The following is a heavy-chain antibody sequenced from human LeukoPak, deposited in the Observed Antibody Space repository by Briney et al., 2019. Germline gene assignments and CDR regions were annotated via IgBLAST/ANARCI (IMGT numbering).Heavy chain of an antibody. CDR1: GYTFTSYD. Sequence: ASVKVSCKASGYTFTSYDINWVRQATGQGLEWMGWMNPNSGNTGYAQKFQGRVTITRNTSISTAYMELSSLRSEDTAVYYCARGLMARDGYNLKLPGDYWGQGTLVTVSS. CDR3: ARGLMARDGYNLKLPGDY. V-gene: IGHV1-8*03. J-gene: IGHJ4*02. CDR2: MNPNSGNT. D-gene: IGHD5-24*01.